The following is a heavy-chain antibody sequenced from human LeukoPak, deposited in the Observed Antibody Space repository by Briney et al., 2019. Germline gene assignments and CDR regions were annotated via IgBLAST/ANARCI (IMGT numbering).Heavy chain of an antibody. J-gene: IGHJ4*02. CDR1: GFTFSDYY. V-gene: IGHV3-11*01. D-gene: IGHD3-10*01. Sequence: KPGGSLRLSCAASGFTFSDYYISWIRQAPGKGLEWVSYISSSGSTIYYTDSVKGRFTISRDNAKNSLYLQMNSLRAEDTAVYYCARESPSGDYYFDYWGQGTLVTVSS. CDR2: ISSSGSTI. CDR3: ARESPSGDYYFDY.